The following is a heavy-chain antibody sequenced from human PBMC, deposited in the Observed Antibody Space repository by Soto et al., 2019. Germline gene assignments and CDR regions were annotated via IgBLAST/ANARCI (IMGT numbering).Heavy chain of an antibody. CDR3: ARGFSTGKGSPPDY. D-gene: IGHD3-10*01. CDR2: LNGSGGST. CDR1: GFTFSNYA. Sequence: VGSLRFSCAASGFTFSNYAMTWVRQAPGKGLEWVSGLNGSGGSTSSADSVKGRFAISRDNSKNTLYLQMNSLRDGDAAVYYCARGFSTGKGSPPDYWGQGTLVTVSS. J-gene: IGHJ4*02. V-gene: IGHV3-23*01.